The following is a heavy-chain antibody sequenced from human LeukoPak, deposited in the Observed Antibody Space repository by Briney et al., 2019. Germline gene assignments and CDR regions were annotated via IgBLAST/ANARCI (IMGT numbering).Heavy chain of an antibody. CDR3: ARGFDILTGSHH. CDR1: GYTFTSYY. CDR2: INPSGGST. J-gene: IGHJ5*02. D-gene: IGHD3-9*01. Sequence: ASVKVSCKASGYTFTSYYMHWVRQAPGQRLEWIGIINPSGGSTSYAQKFQGRFTMTRDTSTSTVYMKLSSLRSEDAAVYYCARGFDILTGSHHWGQGTLVTVSS. V-gene: IGHV1-46*01.